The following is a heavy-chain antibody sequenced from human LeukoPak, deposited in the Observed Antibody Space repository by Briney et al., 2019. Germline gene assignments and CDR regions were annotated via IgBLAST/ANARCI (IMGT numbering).Heavy chain of an antibody. CDR1: GYSFTSYW. V-gene: IGHV5-51*01. Sequence: GESLKVSCKDSGYSFTSYWIGWVRQMPGKGLEWMGIIYPGDSDTRYSPSFQGQVTISADKSISTAYLQWSSLKASDTAMYYCARIADYYDSSGLFQYYFDYWGQGTLVTVSS. D-gene: IGHD3-22*01. CDR3: ARIADYYDSSGLFQYYFDY. J-gene: IGHJ4*02. CDR2: IYPGDSDT.